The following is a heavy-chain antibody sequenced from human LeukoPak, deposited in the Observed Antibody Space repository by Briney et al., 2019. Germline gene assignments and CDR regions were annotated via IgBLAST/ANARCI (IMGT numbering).Heavy chain of an antibody. CDR1: GFTFSDYY. Sequence: GGSLRLSCAASGFTFSDYYMSWIRQAPGKGLEWVSYISSSSYTNYADSVKGRFTISRDNAKNSLYLQMNSLRAEDTAVYYCARDVGETGTTAWFDPWGQGTLVTVSS. J-gene: IGHJ5*02. D-gene: IGHD1-1*01. CDR2: ISSSSYT. V-gene: IGHV3-11*06. CDR3: ARDVGETGTTAWFDP.